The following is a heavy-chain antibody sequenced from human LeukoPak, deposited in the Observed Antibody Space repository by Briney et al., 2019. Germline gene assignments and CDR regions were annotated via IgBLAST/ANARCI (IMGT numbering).Heavy chain of an antibody. J-gene: IGHJ4*02. D-gene: IGHD3-9*01. V-gene: IGHV4-59*01. Sequence: SGTLSLTCTVSGGSISSYYWSWIRQPPGKGLEWIGYIYYSGSTNYNPSLKSRVTISVDTSKNQFSLKLSSVTAADTAVYYCARSKAGYDILTGYYLEGGIDYWGQGTLVTVSS. CDR3: ARSKAGYDILTGYYLEGGIDY. CDR1: GGSISSYY. CDR2: IYYSGST.